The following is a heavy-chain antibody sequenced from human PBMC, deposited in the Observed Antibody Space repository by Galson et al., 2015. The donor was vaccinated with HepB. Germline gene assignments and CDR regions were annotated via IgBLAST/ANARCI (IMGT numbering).Heavy chain of an antibody. Sequence: SLRLSCAASGFTFSSYAMHWVRQAPGKGLEWVAVISYDGSNKYYADSVKGRFTISRDNSKNTLYLQMNSLRAEDTAVCYCARDYGDYFLNWYFDLWGRGTLVTVSS. CDR1: GFTFSSYA. D-gene: IGHD4-17*01. CDR2: ISYDGSNK. V-gene: IGHV3-30-3*01. CDR3: ARDYGDYFLNWYFDL. J-gene: IGHJ2*01.